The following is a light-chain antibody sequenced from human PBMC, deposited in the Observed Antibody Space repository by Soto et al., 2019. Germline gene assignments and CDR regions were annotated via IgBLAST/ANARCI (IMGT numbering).Light chain of an antibody. CDR3: QQYGSLFT. V-gene: IGKV3-20*01. CDR1: QSVSSSY. Sequence: EIVLTQSPGTLSLSPGERATLSCRASQSVSSSYLAWYQQKPGQAPRLLIYGASSRATGIPDRFSGSGSGTDFTLTISRLEAEDFKVYYCQQYGSLFTFGPGTKVDIK. J-gene: IGKJ3*01. CDR2: GAS.